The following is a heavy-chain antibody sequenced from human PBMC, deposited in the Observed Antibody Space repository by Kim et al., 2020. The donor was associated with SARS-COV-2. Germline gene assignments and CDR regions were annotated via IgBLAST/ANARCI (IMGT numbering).Heavy chain of an antibody. CDR1: GYTFTGYY. CDR2: INPNSGGT. Sequence: ASVKVSCKASGYTFTGYYMHWVRQAPGQGLEWMGRINPNSGGTNYAQKFQGRVTMTRDTSISTAYMELSRLRSDDTAVYYCARVGGSFPRFGVVTKSYYYYYMDVWGKGTTVTVSS. J-gene: IGHJ6*03. CDR3: ARVGGSFPRFGVVTKSYYYYYMDV. D-gene: IGHD3-3*01. V-gene: IGHV1-2*06.